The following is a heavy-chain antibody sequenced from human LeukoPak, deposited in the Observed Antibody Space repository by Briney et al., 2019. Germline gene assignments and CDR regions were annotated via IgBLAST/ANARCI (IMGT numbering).Heavy chain of an antibody. V-gene: IGHV4-34*01. CDR2: INHSGST. Sequence: SETLSLTCAVYGGSFSGYYWNWIRQPPGKGLEWIGEINHSGSTNYNPSLKSRVTISVDTSKNQFSLKLSSVTAADTAVYYCARAGVVVAATPTGWFDPWGQGTLVTVSS. CDR1: GGSFSGYY. J-gene: IGHJ5*02. D-gene: IGHD2-15*01. CDR3: ARAGVVVAATPTGWFDP.